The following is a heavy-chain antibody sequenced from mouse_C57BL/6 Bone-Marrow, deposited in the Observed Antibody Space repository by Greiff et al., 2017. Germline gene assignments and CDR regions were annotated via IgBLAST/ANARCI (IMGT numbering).Heavy chain of an antibody. V-gene: IGHV1-54*01. Sequence: QVQLQQSGAELVRPGTSVKVSCKASGYAFTNYLIEWVKQRPGQGLEWIGVINPGSGGTNYNEKFKGKATLTADNSSSTAYMQLSSLTSEDSAVYFCARRDDGYLYYFDYWGQGTTLTVSS. J-gene: IGHJ2*01. CDR3: ARRDDGYLYYFDY. CDR1: GYAFTNYL. D-gene: IGHD2-3*01. CDR2: INPGSGGT.